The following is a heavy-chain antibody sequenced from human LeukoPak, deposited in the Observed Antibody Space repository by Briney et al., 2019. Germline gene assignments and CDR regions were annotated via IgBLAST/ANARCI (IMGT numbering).Heavy chain of an antibody. D-gene: IGHD6-19*01. Sequence: SETLSLTCAVYGGSFSGYYWSWIRQPPGKGPEWIGEINHSGSTNYNPSLKSRVTISVDTSKNQFSLKLSSVTAADTAVYYCARGLAVAGLGYYFDYWGQGTLVTVSS. CDR2: INHSGST. CDR3: ARGLAVAGLGYYFDY. V-gene: IGHV4-34*01. CDR1: GGSFSGYY. J-gene: IGHJ4*02.